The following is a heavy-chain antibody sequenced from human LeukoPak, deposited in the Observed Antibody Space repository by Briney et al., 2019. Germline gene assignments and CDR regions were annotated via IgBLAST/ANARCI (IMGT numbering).Heavy chain of an antibody. CDR2: ISGTGFTT. V-gene: IGHV3-23*01. D-gene: IGHD1-20*01. CDR3: AKDGYNWIAFDD. CDR1: GFTLSTYA. J-gene: IGHJ4*02. Sequence: GGSLRLSCAASGFTLSTYAMHWVRQAPGKGLEWVAYISGTGFTTYYADSVKGRFTISSDSSKNTLYLQMNSLRAEDTAIYYCAKDGYNWIAFDDWGQGTLVTVSS.